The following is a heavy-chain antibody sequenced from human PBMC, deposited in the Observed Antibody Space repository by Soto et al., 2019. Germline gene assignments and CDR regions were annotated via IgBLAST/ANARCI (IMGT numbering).Heavy chain of an antibody. D-gene: IGHD3-3*01. CDR1: GGSFSGYY. CDR3: ARLEWFIYYYGMDV. J-gene: IGHJ6*02. Sequence: PSETLSLTCAVYGGSFSGYYWSWIRQPPGKGLERIGEINHSGSTNYNPSLKSRVTISVDTSKNQFSLKLSSVTAADTAVYYCARLEWFIYYYGMDVWGQGTTVTVSS. V-gene: IGHV4-34*01. CDR2: INHSGST.